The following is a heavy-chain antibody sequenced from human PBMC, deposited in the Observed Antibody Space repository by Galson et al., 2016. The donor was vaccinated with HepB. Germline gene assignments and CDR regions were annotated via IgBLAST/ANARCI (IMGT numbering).Heavy chain of an antibody. Sequence: SCKASGYTFTSYAMHWVRQAPGQRLEWMGGINTGNGYTKYSQKFQGRVTITRDTSANTAYMDLISLRSEDTAVYYCAGLLRGRFDPWGQGTLVTVSS. V-gene: IGHV1-3*04. D-gene: IGHD3-16*01. CDR1: GYTFTSYA. J-gene: IGHJ5*02. CDR3: AGLLRGRFDP. CDR2: INTGNGYT.